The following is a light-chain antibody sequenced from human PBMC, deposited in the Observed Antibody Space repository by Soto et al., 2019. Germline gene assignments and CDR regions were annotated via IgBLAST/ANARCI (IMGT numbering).Light chain of an antibody. CDR3: WTDHGTGTKYVWV. CDR2: VGTDGIVG. V-gene: IGLV9-49*01. J-gene: IGLJ3*02. CDR1: SDFSNYK. Sequence: QTVVTQPPSASASLGASVTLTCTLTSDFSNYKVDWYQQRPGKGPRFVMRVGTDGIVGSKGYAIPDRFSVSGSGLNRFLTINNIQEEDEGGCHCWTDHGTGTKYVWVFGGGTKLTVL.